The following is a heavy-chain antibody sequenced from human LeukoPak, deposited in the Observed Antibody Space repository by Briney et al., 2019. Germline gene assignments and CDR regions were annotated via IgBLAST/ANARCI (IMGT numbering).Heavy chain of an antibody. CDR2: INHSGST. D-gene: IGHD5-18*01. Sequence: PSETLSLTCTVLDGSISIYYWSWIRQPPGKGLEWIGEINHSGSTNYNPSLKSRVTISVDTSKNQFSLKLSSVTAADTAVYYCARKRGYSYGPLDYWGQGTLVTVSS. V-gene: IGHV4-34*01. CDR1: DGSISIYY. J-gene: IGHJ4*02. CDR3: ARKRGYSYGPLDY.